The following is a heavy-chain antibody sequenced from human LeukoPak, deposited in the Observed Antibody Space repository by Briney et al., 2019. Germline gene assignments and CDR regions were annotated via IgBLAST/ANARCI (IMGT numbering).Heavy chain of an antibody. J-gene: IGHJ4*02. CDR1: GFTFSDHY. CDR2: IRNKASGATT. CDR3: ARSYGDMTYFDS. V-gene: IGHV3-72*01. Sequence: GGSLRLSCAASGFTFSDHYMDWVRQAPGKGLEWVGRIRNKASGATTEYAASVKGRFIISRDDSKNLLYLQLISLETEDTAVYYCARSYGDMTYFDSWGQGTLVTVPS. D-gene: IGHD4-17*01.